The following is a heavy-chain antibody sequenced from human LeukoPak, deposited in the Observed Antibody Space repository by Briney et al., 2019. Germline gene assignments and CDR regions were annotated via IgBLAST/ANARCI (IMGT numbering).Heavy chain of an antibody. CDR3: AREVVTAASTFDI. J-gene: IGHJ3*02. CDR1: GGSISSYY. Sequence: SETLSLTCTVSGGSISSYYWSWIRQPPGKGLEWIGYIYYSGSTSYNPSLKSRVTISVDTSQSQFSLNLSSVTAADTAVYYCAREVVTAASTFDIWGQGTMVTVSS. V-gene: IGHV4-59*01. CDR2: IYYSGST. D-gene: IGHD2-21*02.